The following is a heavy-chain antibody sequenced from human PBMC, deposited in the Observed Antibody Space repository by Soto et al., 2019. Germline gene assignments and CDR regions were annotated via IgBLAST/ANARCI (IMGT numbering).Heavy chain of an antibody. D-gene: IGHD2-21*02. V-gene: IGHV3-30*18. CDR3: AKFGGTVVTLHNDAFEI. CDR2: ISYDGSNK. Sequence: PGGSLRLSCAASGFTFSSYGMHWVRQAPGKGLEWVAVISYDGSNKYYADSVKGRFTISRDNSKNTLYLQMNSLRAEDTAVYYCAKFGGTVVTLHNDAFEIWGQGTMVTVSS. J-gene: IGHJ3*02. CDR1: GFTFSSYG.